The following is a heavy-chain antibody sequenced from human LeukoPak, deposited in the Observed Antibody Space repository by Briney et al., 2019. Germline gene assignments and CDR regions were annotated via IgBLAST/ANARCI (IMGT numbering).Heavy chain of an antibody. D-gene: IGHD6-19*01. J-gene: IGHJ4*02. CDR3: ARQASSAWYPDH. Sequence: ASVKVSCKASGYTFTGYYMHWVRQAPGQGLEWMGWINPNSGGTNYAQKFQGRVTMTRDTSVTTAYMELSRLTSDDTAVYYCARQASSAWYPDHWGQGTLVTVSS. CDR1: GYTFTGYY. CDR2: INPNSGGT. V-gene: IGHV1-2*02.